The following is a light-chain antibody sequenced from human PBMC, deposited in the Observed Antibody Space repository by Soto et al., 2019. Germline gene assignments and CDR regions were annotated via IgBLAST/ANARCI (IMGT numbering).Light chain of an antibody. CDR2: AES. CDR3: QQYGYSPIT. CDR1: QSVRRSH. J-gene: IGKJ5*01. V-gene: IGKV3-20*01. Sequence: IGLTQSPGTLSLSPGERATLSCRASQSVRRSHLAWYQQMPGQAPRLLIYAESSRATGIPDMFSGSASVDLFILTISIVDAEVYAVYYCQQYGYSPITFGHGTRLEIK.